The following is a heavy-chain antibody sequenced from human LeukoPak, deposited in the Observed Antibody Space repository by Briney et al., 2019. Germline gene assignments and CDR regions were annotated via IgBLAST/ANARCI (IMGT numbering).Heavy chain of an antibody. CDR1: GASITTYY. CDR2: IYYSGST. D-gene: IGHD1-26*01. Sequence: SETLSLTCTVSGASITTYYWNWIRQPPGKGLEWIGYIYYSGSTNYNPSLKSRATISLDTSKNQFSLHLISVTAADTAVYYCARDWELGYWGQGTLVTVSS. J-gene: IGHJ4*02. CDR3: ARDWELGY. V-gene: IGHV4-59*01.